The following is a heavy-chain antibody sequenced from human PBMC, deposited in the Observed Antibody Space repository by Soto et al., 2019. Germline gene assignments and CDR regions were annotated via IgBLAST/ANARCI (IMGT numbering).Heavy chain of an antibody. D-gene: IGHD1-26*01. CDR3: VILALGKFDF. Sequence: PGGSLRLSCAASGFTFRSYAMSWVRQAPGKGLEWVSDVGATGYNTYYAESVTGRFTISRDNSRNSFFLQMNSLRAEDTALYYCVILALGKFDFWGQGTLVTVSS. CDR1: GFTFRSYA. CDR2: VGATGYNT. J-gene: IGHJ4*02. V-gene: IGHV3-23*01.